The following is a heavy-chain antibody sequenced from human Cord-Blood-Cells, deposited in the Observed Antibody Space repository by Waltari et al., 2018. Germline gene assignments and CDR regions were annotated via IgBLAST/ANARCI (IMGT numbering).Heavy chain of an antibody. CDR2: FDPEDSET. V-gene: IGHV1-24*01. CDR3: ATSLGRYIDAFDI. Sequence: QVQLVQSGAEVKKPGASVKVSCQVSGYTLTELSMHWVRQAPGKGLEWMGGFDPEDSETIYAKKFQGRVTMNADTSTDTAYMELSSLRSEDTAVYYCATSLGRYIDAFDIWGQGTMVTVSS. CDR1: GYTLTELS. D-gene: IGHD3-16*01. J-gene: IGHJ3*02.